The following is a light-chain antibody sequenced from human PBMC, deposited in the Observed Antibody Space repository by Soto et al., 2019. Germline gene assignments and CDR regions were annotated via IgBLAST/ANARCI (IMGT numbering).Light chain of an antibody. V-gene: IGKV3-20*01. J-gene: IGKJ2*01. CDR2: GAS. CDR1: ESVSRNY. Sequence: EIVLTQSPGTLSLSPGESATLSCRASESVSRNYLASYQQKPGQAPRLLIYGASSRATGIPNRFSGSGFGTVFTRTISVLEPEDFALYYCHQYCLISRHPFGQGTKLEIK. CDR3: HQYCLISRHP.